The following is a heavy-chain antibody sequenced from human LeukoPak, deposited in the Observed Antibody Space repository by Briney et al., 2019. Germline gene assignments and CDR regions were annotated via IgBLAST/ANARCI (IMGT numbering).Heavy chain of an antibody. CDR3: VKAPRYSGYDY. V-gene: IGHV3-64D*06. CDR1: GFTFSSYA. D-gene: IGHD5-12*01. Sequence: GGSLRLSCSASGFTFSSYAMHWVRQAPGRGLEYVSAISSNVGSTYYADSVKGRFTISRDNHKNTLYLQMSSLRAEDTAVYYCVKAPRYSGYDYWGQGTLVTVSS. J-gene: IGHJ4*02. CDR2: ISSNVGST.